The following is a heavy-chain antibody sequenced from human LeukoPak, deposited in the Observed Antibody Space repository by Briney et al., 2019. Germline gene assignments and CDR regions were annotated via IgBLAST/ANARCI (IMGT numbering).Heavy chain of an antibody. V-gene: IGHV3-15*01. J-gene: IGHJ1*01. Sequence: GGSLRLSCAASGFTFSDAWMSWVRQAPGKGLEWVGRIKGKTDGGTTDYAAPVKGRFTISRDDSKNTLYLQMNSLKTEDTGVYYCTRGGYNLFGYFQYWGQGTLVTVSS. CDR3: TRGGYNLFGYFQY. D-gene: IGHD5-24*01. CDR1: GFTFSDAW. CDR2: IKGKTDGGTT.